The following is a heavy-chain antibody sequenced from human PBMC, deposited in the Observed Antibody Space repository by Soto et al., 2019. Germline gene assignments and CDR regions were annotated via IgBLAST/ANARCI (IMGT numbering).Heavy chain of an antibody. D-gene: IGHD5-18*01. CDR1: GFTFSSYA. J-gene: IGHJ4*02. Sequence: VQLVESGGGVVQPGRSLRLSCAASGFTFSSYAMHWVRQAPGKGLEWVAVISYDGSNKYYADSVKGRFTISRDNSKNTLYLQMNSLRAEDTAVYYCARDADTAMNWGQGTLVTVSS. V-gene: IGHV3-30-3*01. CDR2: ISYDGSNK. CDR3: ARDADTAMN.